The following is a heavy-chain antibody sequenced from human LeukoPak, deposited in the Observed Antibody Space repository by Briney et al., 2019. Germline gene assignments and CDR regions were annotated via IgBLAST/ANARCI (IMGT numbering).Heavy chain of an antibody. Sequence: GGSLRLSCAASGFTFSSYAMSWVRQAPGKGLMWVSGLSDSGTSTYYADSVKGRFTIYRDNSKNVLYLQMDSLRADDTALYYCAKTLWGLTLLSSDHWGQGTLVTVSS. D-gene: IGHD2-21*02. J-gene: IGHJ4*02. CDR1: GFTFSSYA. CDR3: AKTLWGLTLLSSDH. CDR2: LSDSGTST. V-gene: IGHV3-23*01.